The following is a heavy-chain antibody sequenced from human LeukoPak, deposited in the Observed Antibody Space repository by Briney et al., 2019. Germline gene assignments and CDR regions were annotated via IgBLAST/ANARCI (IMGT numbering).Heavy chain of an antibody. V-gene: IGHV4-61*02. CDR1: GGSISSGNYY. Sequence: SETLSLTCTVSGGSISSGNYYWSWIRQPAGKGLEWIGRIYTSGSTNYNPSLKSRVTISVDTSKNQFSLKLSSVTAADTAVYYCARGGWAFYYFDYWGQGTLVTVSS. CDR2: IYTSGST. J-gene: IGHJ4*02. CDR3: ARGGWAFYYFDY. D-gene: IGHD1-26*01.